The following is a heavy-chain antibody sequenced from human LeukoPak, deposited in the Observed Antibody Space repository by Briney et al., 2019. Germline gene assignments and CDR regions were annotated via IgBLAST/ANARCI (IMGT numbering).Heavy chain of an antibody. Sequence: GGSLRLSCAASGFTFSDYYMNWIRRAPGKGLEWVSSISSSSSYIYYADSVKGRFTISRDNAKNSLYLQMNSLRAEDTAVYYCARDKAIFGVVINRNYYYMDVWGKGTTVTVSS. CDR3: ARDKAIFGVVINRNYYYMDV. CDR1: GFTFSDYY. CDR2: ISSSSSYI. V-gene: IGHV3-21*01. D-gene: IGHD3-3*01. J-gene: IGHJ6*03.